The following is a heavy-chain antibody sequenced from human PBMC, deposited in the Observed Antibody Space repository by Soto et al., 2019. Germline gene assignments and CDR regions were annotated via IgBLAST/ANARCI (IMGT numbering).Heavy chain of an antibody. V-gene: IGHV4-59*01. D-gene: IGHD3-22*01. J-gene: IGHJ4*02. Sequence: SETLSLTCTVSGRSISSYYWSWIRQPPGKGLEWIGYIYYSGSTNYNPSLKSRVTISVDTSKNQFSLKLSSVTAADTAVYYCARVFYDSSGYYTRAPFNYFDYWGQGTLVTVSS. CDR3: ARVFYDSSGYYTRAPFNYFDY. CDR2: IYYSGST. CDR1: GRSISSYY.